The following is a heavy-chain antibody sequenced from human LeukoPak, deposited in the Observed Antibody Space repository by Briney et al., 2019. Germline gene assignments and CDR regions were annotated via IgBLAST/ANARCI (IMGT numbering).Heavy chain of an antibody. CDR2: IYYSGST. CDR1: GGSISSSSYY. CDR3: ARGGAAAAPYYYYYMDV. V-gene: IGHV4-61*01. J-gene: IGHJ6*03. Sequence: SETLSLTCTVSGGSISSSSYYWSWIRQPPGKGLEWIGYIYYSGSTNYNPSLKSRVTISVGTSKNQFSLKLSSVTAADTAVYYCARGGAAAAPYYYYYMDVWGKGTTVTVSS. D-gene: IGHD6-13*01.